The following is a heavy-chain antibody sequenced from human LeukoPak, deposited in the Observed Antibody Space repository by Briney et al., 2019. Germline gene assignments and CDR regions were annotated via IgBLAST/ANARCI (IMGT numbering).Heavy chain of an antibody. Sequence: SETLSLTCAVYGGSFSGYYWSWIRQPPGKGLEWIGEINHSGSTNYNPSLKSRVTISVDTSKNQFSLKLSSVTAADTAVYYCAAHSSRGRPSGPINWGQGTLVTVSS. V-gene: IGHV4-34*01. CDR2: INHSGST. J-gene: IGHJ4*02. D-gene: IGHD6-13*01. CDR3: AAHSSRGRPSGPIN. CDR1: GGSFSGYY.